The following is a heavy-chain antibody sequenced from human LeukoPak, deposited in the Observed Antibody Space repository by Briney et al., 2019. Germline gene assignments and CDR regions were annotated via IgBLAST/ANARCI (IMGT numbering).Heavy chain of an antibody. J-gene: IGHJ6*04. CDR1: GFTSSSYA. V-gene: IGHV3-23*01. D-gene: IGHD3-10*02. CDR2: ISGSGGST. CDR3: AELGITMIGGV. Sequence: GGSLRLSCAASGFTSSSYAMSWVRQAPGKGLEWVSAISGSGGSTYYADSVKGRFTISRDNAKNSLYLQMNSLRAEDTAVYYCAELGITMIGGVWGKGTTVTISS.